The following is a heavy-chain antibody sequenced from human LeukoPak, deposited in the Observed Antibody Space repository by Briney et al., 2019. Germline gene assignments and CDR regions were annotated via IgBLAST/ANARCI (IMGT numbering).Heavy chain of an antibody. CDR2: IYPGDSDT. V-gene: IGHV5-51*01. J-gene: IGHJ3*02. CDR1: GYSFTSYW. Sequence: PGESLKISCKGSGYSFTSYWIGWVRQMPGKGLEWMGIIYPGDSDTRYSPSFQGQVTISADKSISTAYLQWSSLKASDTAMYYCARRPAFGELYGAFDIWGQGTMVTVSS. CDR3: ARRPAFGELYGAFDI. D-gene: IGHD3-10*01.